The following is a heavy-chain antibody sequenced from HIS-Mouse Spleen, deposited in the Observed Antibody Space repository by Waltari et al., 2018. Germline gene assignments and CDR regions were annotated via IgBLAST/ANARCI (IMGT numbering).Heavy chain of an antibody. D-gene: IGHD3-9*01. CDR2: ISSSSSYI. Sequence: EVQLVESGGGLVTPGGSLRLSCAASGFTFSSSSLNWVRKAPGKGMEWVSSISSSSSYIDYADSVKGRFTIARDNAKNSLYLQMNSLRAEDTAVYYCASLYYDILTGYYRDYWGQGTLVTVSS. CDR3: ASLYYDILTGYYRDY. J-gene: IGHJ4*02. V-gene: IGHV3-21*01. CDR1: GFTFSSSS.